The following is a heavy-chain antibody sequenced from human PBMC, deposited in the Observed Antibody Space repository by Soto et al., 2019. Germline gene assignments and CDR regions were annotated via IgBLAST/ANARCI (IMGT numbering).Heavy chain of an antibody. D-gene: IGHD4-4*01. CDR2: IYYSGST. CDR1: GDSMSSYY. CDR3: ARAKSNYQTFDH. J-gene: IGHJ4*02. V-gene: IGHV4-59*01. Sequence: SETLSLTCTVSGDSMSSYYWSWIRQPPGKGLEWIGYIYYSGSTTYNPSLRSRVTMSVDTSKNQFSLRLSSVTAADTAVYYCARAKSNYQTFDHWGQGSQVTVSS.